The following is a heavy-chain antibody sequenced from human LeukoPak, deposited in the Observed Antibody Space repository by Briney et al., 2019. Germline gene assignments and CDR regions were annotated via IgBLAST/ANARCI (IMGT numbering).Heavy chain of an antibody. J-gene: IGHJ3*02. CDR1: GFTFSNSW. V-gene: IGHV3-7*01. CDR2: IKQDESEK. CDR3: VRDETWNFGLSWYDGYDI. D-gene: IGHD1-7*01. Sequence: GGSLRLSCAASGFTFSNSWMSWVRQAPGKGLEWVANIKQDESEKNYVDSVKGRFTISRDNAKNSLYLQMNRLRVEDTAVYYCVRDETWNFGLSWYDGYDIWGQGAMVTVSS.